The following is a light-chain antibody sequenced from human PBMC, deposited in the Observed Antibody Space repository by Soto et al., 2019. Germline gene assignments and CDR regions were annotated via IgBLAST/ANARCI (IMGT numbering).Light chain of an antibody. Sequence: EIVMTQSPATLSVSPGERATLSCRASQSVSSNLVWYQQKPGQAPRLLIYGASTRATGIPARFSGSGSGTAFTLTISSLQSEDFAVYSCQQYNNWPTFGQGTKLEIK. J-gene: IGKJ2*01. CDR2: GAS. CDR1: QSVSSN. V-gene: IGKV3-15*01. CDR3: QQYNNWPT.